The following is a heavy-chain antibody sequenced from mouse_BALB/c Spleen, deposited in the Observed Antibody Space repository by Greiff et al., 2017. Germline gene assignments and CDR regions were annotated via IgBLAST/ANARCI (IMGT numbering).Heavy chain of an antibody. CDR3: TVWAWFAY. CDR2: IRLKSDNYAT. Sequence: EVKVEESGGGLVQPGGSMKLSCVASGFTFSSYWMSWVRQSPEKGLEWVAEIRLKSDNYATHYAESVKGKFTISRDDSKSRLYLQMNSLRAEDTGIYYCTVWAWFAYWGQGTLVTVSA. CDR1: GFTFSSYW. J-gene: IGHJ3*01. V-gene: IGHV6-3*01.